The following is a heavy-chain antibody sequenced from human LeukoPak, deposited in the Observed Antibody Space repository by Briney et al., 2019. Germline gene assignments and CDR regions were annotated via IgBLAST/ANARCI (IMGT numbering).Heavy chain of an antibody. J-gene: IGHJ4*02. CDR2: IRYDGSNK. CDR3: ARDARSYGSGSYPVDY. V-gene: IGHV3-30*02. CDR1: GFTFSSYG. Sequence: PGGSLRLSCAASGFTFSSYGMHWARQAPGKGLEWVAFIRYDGSNKFYADSVKGRFTTSRDNSKNTLYLQMNSLRAEDTAVYYCARDARSYGSGSYPVDYWGQGTLVTVSS. D-gene: IGHD3-10*01.